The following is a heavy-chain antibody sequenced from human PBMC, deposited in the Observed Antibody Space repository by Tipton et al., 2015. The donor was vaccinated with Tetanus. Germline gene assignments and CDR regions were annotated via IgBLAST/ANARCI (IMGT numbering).Heavy chain of an antibody. J-gene: IGHJ6*02. D-gene: IGHD4-11*01. CDR3: AREFGLTTSLSGYYCYYGMDV. Sequence: TLSLTCTVSGGSISSYYWSWIRQPAGKGLEWIGRIYTSGSTNYNPSLKSRVTMSVDTYKNQFSLKLSSVTAADTAVYYCAREFGLTTSLSGYYCYYGMDVWGQGTAVTISS. CDR1: GGSISSYY. V-gene: IGHV4-4*07. CDR2: IYTSGST.